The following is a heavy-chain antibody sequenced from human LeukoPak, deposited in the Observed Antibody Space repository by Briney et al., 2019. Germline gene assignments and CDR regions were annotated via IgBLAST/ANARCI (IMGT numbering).Heavy chain of an antibody. CDR2: IYYSGST. CDR3: ARDQGSSGF. D-gene: IGHD3-22*01. J-gene: IGHJ4*02. V-gene: IGHV4-61*01. Sequence: PSETLSLTCIVSGDSVSSGSSYWSWLRQPPGKGLEWIGYIYYSGSTNYNPSLKSRVTISVDTSKNQFSLKLSSVTAADTAVYYCARDQGSSGFWGQGTLVTVSS. CDR1: GDSVSSGSSY.